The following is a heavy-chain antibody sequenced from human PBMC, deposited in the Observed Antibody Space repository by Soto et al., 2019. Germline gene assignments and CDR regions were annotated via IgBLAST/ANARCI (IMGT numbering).Heavy chain of an antibody. CDR2: IYSSGNT. CDR1: GGTISGYY. D-gene: IGHD3-3*01. CDR3: ARGQRFSDWFDP. J-gene: IGHJ5*02. Sequence: SETLSLTCSVSGGTISGYYWTWIRQPAGKGLEWIGRIYSSGNTKYNPSLQSRVTMSLDTSNNQFSLRLTSVTAADTAVYYCARGQRFSDWFDPWGQGTLVTSPQ. V-gene: IGHV4-4*07.